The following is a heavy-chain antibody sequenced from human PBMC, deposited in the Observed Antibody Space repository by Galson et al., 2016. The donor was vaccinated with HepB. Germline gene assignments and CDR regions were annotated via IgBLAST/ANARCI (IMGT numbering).Heavy chain of an antibody. CDR2: IYSGGTT. J-gene: IGHJ1*01. CDR1: GFTVFNNY. V-gene: IGHV3-66*01. D-gene: IGHD2-2*03. CDR3: ATSPSVGY. Sequence: SLRLSCAASGFTVFNNYMSWVRQAPGKGLEGVSVIYSGGTTNYADSVKGRFTISRDNSKNTLYLQMNSLRAEDTAVYYCATSPSVGYWGQGTLVTVPS.